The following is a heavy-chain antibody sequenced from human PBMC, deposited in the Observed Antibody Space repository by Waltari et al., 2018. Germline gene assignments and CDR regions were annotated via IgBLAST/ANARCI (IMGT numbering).Heavy chain of an antibody. J-gene: IGHJ4*02. D-gene: IGHD3-3*01. CDR3: ARDRFLEWLLPDY. CDR2: IKQDGSEK. V-gene: IGHV3-7*01. CDR1: GFTFSRAW. Sequence: EVQLVESGGGLVQPGGSLRLSCASSGFTFSRAWMSWVRKAPGKGLEWVANIKQDGSEKSYVDSVKGRFTISRDNAKNSLYLQMNSLRAEDTAVYYCARDRFLEWLLPDYWGQGTLVTVSS.